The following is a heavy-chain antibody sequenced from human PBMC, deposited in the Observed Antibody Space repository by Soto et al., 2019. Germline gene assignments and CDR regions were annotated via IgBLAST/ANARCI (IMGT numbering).Heavy chain of an antibody. CDR3: ARDQITKWELLS. V-gene: IGHV1-18*04. D-gene: IGHD1-26*01. CDR1: GYTFTSYG. CDR2: ISAYNGNT. J-gene: IGHJ4*02. Sequence: ASVKVSCKAPGYTFTSYGLSWARQAPGQGLEWMGWISAYNGNTNYAQKLQGRVTMTTDTSTSTAYMELRSLRSDDTAVYYCARDQITKWELLSWGRGTLVTVSS.